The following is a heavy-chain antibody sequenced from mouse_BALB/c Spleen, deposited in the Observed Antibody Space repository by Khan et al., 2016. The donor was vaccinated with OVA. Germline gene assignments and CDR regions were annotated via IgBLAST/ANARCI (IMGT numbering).Heavy chain of an antibody. D-gene: IGHD2-10*02. CDR2: ISNGGGNT. CDR1: GFTFSDYY. CDR3: ARHGYGKGDAMDC. V-gene: IGHV5-12*02. J-gene: IGHJ4*01. Sequence: EVELVESGGGLVQPGGSLKLSCATSGFTFSDYYMYWFRQTPEKRLGGVAYISNGGGNTYYPDTVQGRFTISRDNAKNTLYLQMSRLKSEDTAMSYDARHGYGKGDAMDCWGQGTSVTVSS.